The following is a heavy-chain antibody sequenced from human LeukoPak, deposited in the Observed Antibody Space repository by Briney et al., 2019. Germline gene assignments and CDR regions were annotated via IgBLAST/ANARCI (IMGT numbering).Heavy chain of an antibody. CDR1: GLSVSSNH. D-gene: IGHD5-24*01. CDR3: ARDILGDGFSSFDQ. J-gene: IGHJ4*02. Sequence: PGGSLRLSCAASGLSVSSNHMNWVRQAPGKGLEWVSVIYSGGTTNDADSVKGRFTISRDNSKNTVYLQMNSLRPEDTAVYYCARDILGDGFSSFDQGGQGTLVTVFS. V-gene: IGHV3-53*01. CDR2: IYSGGTT.